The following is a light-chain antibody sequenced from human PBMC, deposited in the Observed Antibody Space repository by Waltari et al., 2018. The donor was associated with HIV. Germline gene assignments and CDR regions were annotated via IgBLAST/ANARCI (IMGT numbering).Light chain of an antibody. J-gene: IGLJ2*01. CDR1: RGNSAHHN. Sequence: NFMLSHPHSVSDSTGTTIVISCFGMRGNSAHHNVQWYQQRRGSAHRTIIFEDNQRHTGAPDRFSASIDSSSYSAALTISGLRTEDEADYYCQSYDGSGVIFGGGTRLSVL. CDR3: QSYDGSGVI. CDR2: EDN. V-gene: IGLV6-57*02.